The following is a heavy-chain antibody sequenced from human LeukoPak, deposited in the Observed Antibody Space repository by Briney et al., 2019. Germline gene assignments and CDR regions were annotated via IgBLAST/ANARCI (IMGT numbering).Heavy chain of an antibody. CDR1: GDSDSSNGAS. CDR3: GRETDFGVVTN. J-gene: IGHJ4*02. CDR2: TYYRSQQWHS. D-gene: IGHD3-3*01. Sequence: SQTLSLTCAISGDSDSSNGASWNWIRQSPSRGLEWLGRTYYRSQQWHSDYAPSVKGRITLNPDTSKNQFSLQLNSITPEDTALYYCGRETDFGVVTNWGQGTLVTVSS. V-gene: IGHV6-1*01.